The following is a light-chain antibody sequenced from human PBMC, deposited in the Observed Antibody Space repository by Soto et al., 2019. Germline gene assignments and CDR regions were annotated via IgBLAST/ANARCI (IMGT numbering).Light chain of an antibody. CDR3: QQYSNWAPIT. J-gene: IGKJ3*01. V-gene: IGKV3-15*01. Sequence: EIVMTQSPATLSVSPGARATLSCRASQSVSSDLAWFQQTPGQAPRLLIYGASTRATGIPARFSGSGSGTDFTPTISSLQSEDVAVYYCQQYSNWAPITFGRGTKVDIK. CDR1: QSVSSD. CDR2: GAS.